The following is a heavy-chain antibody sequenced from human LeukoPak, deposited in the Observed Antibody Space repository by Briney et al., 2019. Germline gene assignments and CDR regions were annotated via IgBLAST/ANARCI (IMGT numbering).Heavy chain of an antibody. CDR3: ARVGPSIAARARNWFDP. CDR1: GGTFSSYA. D-gene: IGHD6-6*01. V-gene: IGHV1-69*05. Sequence: ASVKVSCKASGGTFSSYAISWVRQAPGQGLEWMGGIIPIFGTANYAQKFQGRVTITTDESTSTAYMELSSLRSEDTAVYYCARVGPSIAARARNWFDPWGQGTLVTVSS. J-gene: IGHJ5*02. CDR2: IIPIFGTA.